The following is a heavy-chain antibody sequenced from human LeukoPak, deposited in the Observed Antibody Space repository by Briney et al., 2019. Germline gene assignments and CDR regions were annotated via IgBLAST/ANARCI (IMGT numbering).Heavy chain of an antibody. Sequence: GGSLRLSCAASGFTFSSYSMNWVRQAPGKGLEWVSYISSSGSTIYYADSVKGRFTISRDNAKNSLYLQMNSLRAEDTAVYYCARDRAPENYYDSSGDGGQGTLVTVSS. J-gene: IGHJ4*02. CDR3: ARDRAPENYYDSSGD. V-gene: IGHV3-48*04. D-gene: IGHD3-22*01. CDR2: ISSSGSTI. CDR1: GFTFSSYS.